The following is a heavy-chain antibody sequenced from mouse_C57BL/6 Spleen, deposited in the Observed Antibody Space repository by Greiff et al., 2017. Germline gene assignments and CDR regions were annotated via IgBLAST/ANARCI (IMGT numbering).Heavy chain of an antibody. Sequence: EVQLQQSGPELVKPGASVKISCKASGYTFTDYYMNWVKQSHGKSLEWIGDINPNNGGTSYNQKFKGKATLTVDKSYSTAYMELRSLTSEDSAVYYCATFYYDYDGVAMDYWGQGTSVTVSS. CDR2: INPNNGGT. CDR1: GYTFTDYY. J-gene: IGHJ4*01. V-gene: IGHV1-26*01. D-gene: IGHD2-4*01. CDR3: ATFYYDYDGVAMDY.